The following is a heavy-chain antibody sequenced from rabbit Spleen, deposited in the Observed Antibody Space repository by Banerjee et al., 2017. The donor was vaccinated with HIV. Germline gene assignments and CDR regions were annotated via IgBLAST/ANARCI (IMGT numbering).Heavy chain of an antibody. Sequence: QSLEESGGDLVKPGASLTLTCTASGLDFSASYWICWVRQAPGKGLEWIGYIDPVFGITYYANWVYGRFSISRENAQNTVFLQMTSLTAADTATYFCARDGAGGSYFALWGPGTLVTVS. J-gene: IGHJ4*01. CDR1: GLDFSASYW. V-gene: IGHV1S40*01. CDR3: ARDGAGGSYFAL. D-gene: IGHD8-1*01. CDR2: IDPVFGIT.